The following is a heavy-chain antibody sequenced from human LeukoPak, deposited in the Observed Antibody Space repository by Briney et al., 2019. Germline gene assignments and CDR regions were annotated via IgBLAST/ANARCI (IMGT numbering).Heavy chain of an antibody. CDR2: ITYSGST. CDR1: GGSISSDDYY. V-gene: IGHV4-30-4*02. J-gene: IGHJ3*02. CDR3: ARDSPEEESGAFDI. D-gene: IGHD3-3*01. Sequence: SETLSLTCTVSGGSISSDDYYWSWIRQPPGKGLEWIGHITYSGSTDYSLSLRSRVTMSVDTSKNQFSLKLSSVTAADTAVYYCARDSPEEESGAFDIWGQGTMVTVSS.